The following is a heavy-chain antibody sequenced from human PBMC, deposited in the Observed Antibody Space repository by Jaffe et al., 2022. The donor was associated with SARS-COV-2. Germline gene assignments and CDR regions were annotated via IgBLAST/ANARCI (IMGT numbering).Heavy chain of an antibody. Sequence: QVQLVESGGGVVQPGRSLRLSCAASGLTFSNYAMHWVRQSPGKGLEWVAVISSDGNNTYYADSVKGRFTISRDNSRNTLYLQMTSLRTDDTALYYCARDGRKYCSGGRCYLDYWGQGTLVTVSS. CDR3: ARDGRKYCSGGRCYLDY. J-gene: IGHJ4*02. CDR1: GLTFSNYA. D-gene: IGHD2-15*01. V-gene: IGHV3-30-3*01. CDR2: ISSDGNNT.